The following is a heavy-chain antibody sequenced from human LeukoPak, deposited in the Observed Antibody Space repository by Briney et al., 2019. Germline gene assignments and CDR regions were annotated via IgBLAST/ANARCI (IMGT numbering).Heavy chain of an antibody. V-gene: IGHV1-46*01. CDR2: INPSGGST. Sequence: GASVKVSCKASGYTFTSYYTHWVRQAPGQGLEWMGIINPSGGSTSYAQKFQGRVTMTRDTSTSTVYMELSSLRSEDTAVYYCARDIVVVPAAMISEYNWFDPWGQGTLVTVSS. CDR3: ARDIVVVPAAMISEYNWFDP. J-gene: IGHJ5*02. CDR1: GYTFTSYY. D-gene: IGHD2-2*01.